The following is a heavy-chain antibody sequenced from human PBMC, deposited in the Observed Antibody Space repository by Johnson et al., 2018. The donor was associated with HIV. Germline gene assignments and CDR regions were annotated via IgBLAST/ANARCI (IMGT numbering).Heavy chain of an antibody. CDR2: IGTAGDT. V-gene: IGHV3-13*01. CDR3: TTIGIHSGSFDGDQSDAFDI. D-gene: IGHD1-26*01. Sequence: VQLVESGGGLVQPGGSLRLSCAASGFTFSSYDMHWVRQATGKGLEWVSAIGTAGDTYYPGSVKGRFTISRENAKNSLYLQMNSLKTEDTAVYYCTTIGIHSGSFDGDQSDAFDIWGQGTMVTVSS. J-gene: IGHJ3*02. CDR1: GFTFSSYD.